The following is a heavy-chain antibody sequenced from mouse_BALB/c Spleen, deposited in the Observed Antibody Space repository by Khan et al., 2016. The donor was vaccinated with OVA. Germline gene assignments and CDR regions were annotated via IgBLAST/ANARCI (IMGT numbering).Heavy chain of an antibody. J-gene: IGHJ4*01. Sequence: EVELVESGGDLVKPGGSLKLSCAASGFTFSSYGMSWVRQTPDKRLEWVATISSGGHYTYSPDSVRGRFTISRDNAKNTLSLQMSSLKSEDTAMYYCARSITTTKGYYYAMDYWGQGTSVTVSS. CDR2: ISSGGHYT. CDR1: GFTFSSYG. V-gene: IGHV5-6*01. D-gene: IGHD1-2*01. CDR3: ARSITTTKGYYYAMDY.